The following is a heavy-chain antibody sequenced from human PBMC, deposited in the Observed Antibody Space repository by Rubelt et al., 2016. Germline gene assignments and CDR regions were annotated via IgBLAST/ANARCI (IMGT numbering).Heavy chain of an antibody. CDR2: IYHSGST. J-gene: IGHJ5*02. CDR3: ARGRGASPNWFDP. V-gene: IGHV4-39*07. CDR1: GGSISSSSYY. D-gene: IGHD2-2*01. Sequence: QLQLQESGPGLVKPSETLSLTCTVSGGSISSSSYYWGWIRQPPGKGLEWIGSIYHSGSTYYNPSLKSRVTISVDTSKNQFSLKLSSVTAADTAVYYCARGRGASPNWFDPWGQGTLVTVSS.